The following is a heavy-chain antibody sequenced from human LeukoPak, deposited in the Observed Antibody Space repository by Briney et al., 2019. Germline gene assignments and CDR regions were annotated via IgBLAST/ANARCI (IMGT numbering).Heavy chain of an antibody. J-gene: IGHJ5*02. CDR3: ARCTPIFGVVMVRWFDP. D-gene: IGHD3-3*01. CDR1: GGSFSGYY. CDR2: INHSGST. V-gene: IGHV4-34*01. Sequence: SETLSLTCAVYGGSFSGYYWSWIRQPPGKELEWIGEINHSGSTNYNPSLKSRVTISVDTSKNQFSLKLSSVTAADTAVYYCARCTPIFGVVMVRWFDPWGQGTLVTVSS.